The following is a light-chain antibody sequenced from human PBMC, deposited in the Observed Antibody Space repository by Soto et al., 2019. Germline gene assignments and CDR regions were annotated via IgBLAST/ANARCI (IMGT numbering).Light chain of an antibody. V-gene: IGKV1-5*01. CDR2: DAS. CDR1: QSISNW. Sequence: DVQMTQSPSTLSASVGDRVTITCRASQSISNWLAWYQQKPGKGPKLLIFDASSLDSGVPSRFSGSLSGTEFTLTISXLQPDDFATYFCQQYNSYWKFGQGTKVDTK. CDR3: QQYNSYWK. J-gene: IGKJ1*01.